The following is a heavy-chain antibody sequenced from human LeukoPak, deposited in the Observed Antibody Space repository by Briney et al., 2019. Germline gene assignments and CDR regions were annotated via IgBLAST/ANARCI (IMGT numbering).Heavy chain of an antibody. J-gene: IGHJ3*02. D-gene: IGHD6-6*01. CDR2: TYYRSKWYN. V-gene: IGHV6-1*01. CDR1: GDSVSSNSAA. CDR3: ARDLRTYKQLDSSHDDAFDI. Sequence: SQTLSLTCAISGDSVSSNSAAWNWIRQSPSRGLEWLGRTYYRSKWYNDYAVSVKSRITINPDTSKNQFSLQLNSVNPEDTAVYYCARDLRTYKQLDSSHDDAFDIWGQGTMVTVSS.